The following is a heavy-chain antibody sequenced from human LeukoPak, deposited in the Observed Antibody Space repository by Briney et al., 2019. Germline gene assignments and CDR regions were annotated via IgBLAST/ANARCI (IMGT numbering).Heavy chain of an antibody. CDR3: ARVRSNCGGDCYYSPYFDY. D-gene: IGHD2-21*02. CDR2: INPSGGST. Sequence: HVASVKDSCKASGYTFTSYYMHWVRQAPGQGLEWMGIINPSGGSTSYAQKFQGRVTMTRDMSTSTVYMELSSLRSEDTAVYYCARVRSNCGGDCYYSPYFDYWGQGTLVTVSS. CDR1: GYTFTSYY. J-gene: IGHJ4*02. V-gene: IGHV1-46*01.